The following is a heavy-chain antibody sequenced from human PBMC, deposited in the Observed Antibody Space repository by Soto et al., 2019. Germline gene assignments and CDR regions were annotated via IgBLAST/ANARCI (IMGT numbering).Heavy chain of an antibody. Sequence: QVQLVQSGAEVKKPGYSVTVSCKASGGSLSNYGISWVRQAPGQGLEWMGAIIPVFGTPNYAQKFQDRVTITADESTTTVYMEVRSLRSEEPAVYYCARGDATKIVVSTYDSIDVWGQGTTVTVSS. D-gene: IGHD3-22*01. CDR1: GGSLSNYG. V-gene: IGHV1-69*12. CDR3: ARGDATKIVVSTYDSIDV. J-gene: IGHJ6*02. CDR2: IIPVFGTP.